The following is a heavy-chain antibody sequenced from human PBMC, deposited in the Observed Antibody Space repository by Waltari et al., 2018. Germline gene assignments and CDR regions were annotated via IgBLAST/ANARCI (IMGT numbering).Heavy chain of an antibody. CDR2: IIPIFGTA. Sequence: QVQLVQSGAEVRKPGSSVMVSCKAAVGTVCSYAITWVGQAPGQGLGWMGGIIPIFGTANYAQKFQSRVTITADESTSTAYMELSSLRSEDTAVYYCARVHSSSPNWYFDLWGRGTLVTVSS. D-gene: IGHD6-13*01. J-gene: IGHJ2*01. CDR1: VGTVCSYA. V-gene: IGHV1-69*01. CDR3: ARVHSSSPNWYFDL.